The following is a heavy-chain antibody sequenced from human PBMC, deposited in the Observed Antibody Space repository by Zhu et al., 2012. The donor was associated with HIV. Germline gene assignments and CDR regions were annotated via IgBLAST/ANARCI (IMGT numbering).Heavy chain of an antibody. CDR3: ARREHWYFDL. V-gene: IGHV1-8*03. Sequence: QVQLVQSGAEVKKPGVSVKVSCKASGYTFTNYDINWVRQATGQGLEWMGWMSPNSGNTAYAQKFQGRVTITRNTSISTAYMELSSLRSEDTAVYYCARREHWYFDLWGLAPWSLSPQ. D-gene: IGHD1-1*01. CDR2: MSPNSGNT. J-gene: IGHJ2*01. CDR1: GYTFTNYD.